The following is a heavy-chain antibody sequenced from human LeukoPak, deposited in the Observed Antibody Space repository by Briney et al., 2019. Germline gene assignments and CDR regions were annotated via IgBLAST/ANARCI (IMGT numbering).Heavy chain of an antibody. J-gene: IGHJ4*02. Sequence: GGSLRLSCALSGFTLNDYGVHWVRQAPGKGLEWVSAISNNGGYTYYADSVQGRFTISRDNSKSTLCLQMNSLRAEDTAVYYCAKSIAVAGYFDYWGQGTLVTVSS. CDR1: GFTLNDYG. V-gene: IGHV3-NL1*01. CDR2: ISNNGGYT. CDR3: AKSIAVAGYFDY. D-gene: IGHD6-19*01.